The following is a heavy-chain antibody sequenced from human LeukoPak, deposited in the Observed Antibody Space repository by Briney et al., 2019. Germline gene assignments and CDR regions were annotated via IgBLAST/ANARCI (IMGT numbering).Heavy chain of an antibody. V-gene: IGHV1-2*02. CDR2: INPNSGGA. D-gene: IGHD6-13*01. J-gene: IGHJ4*02. CDR1: GYTFTGYY. Sequence: GASVKVSCKASGYTFTGYYMHWVRQAPGQGLEWMGWINPNSGGANYAQKFQGRVTMTRDTSISTAYMELSRLRSDDTAVYYCARTLYSSSWYVSGYWGQGTLVTVSS. CDR3: ARTLYSSSWYVSGY.